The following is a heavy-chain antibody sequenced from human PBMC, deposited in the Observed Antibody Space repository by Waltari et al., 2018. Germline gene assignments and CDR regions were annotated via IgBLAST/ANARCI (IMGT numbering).Heavy chain of an antibody. J-gene: IGHJ3*01. Sequence: EVQLLESGGDLVQPGGSLRLSCIASGLKFRAYVRYWVSQAPGKGLEGVSGLSTNNADYGDSVKGRFTISRDNSNNALYLELTSVRAEDTAFYYCAKGPRREGRSYSDDIFDVWGLGTLVTVSP. CDR3: AKGPRREGRSYSDDIFDV. V-gene: IGHV3-23*01. CDR2: LSTNNA. D-gene: IGHD3-10*01. CDR1: GLKFRAYV.